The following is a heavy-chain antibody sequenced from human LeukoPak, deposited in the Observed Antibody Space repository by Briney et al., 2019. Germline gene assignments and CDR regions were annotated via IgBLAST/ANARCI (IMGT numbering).Heavy chain of an antibody. Sequence: PGGSLRLSCAASGFTFSSYGMSWVRQAPGKGLEWVSAISGSGGGTYYADSVKGRFTISRDNSKNTLYLQMNSLRAEDTAVYYCAKMNGGNIVVVVAATLSYFDYWGQGTLVTVSS. J-gene: IGHJ4*02. CDR1: GFTFSSYG. CDR2: ISGSGGGT. D-gene: IGHD2-15*01. CDR3: AKMNGGNIVVVVAATLSYFDY. V-gene: IGHV3-23*01.